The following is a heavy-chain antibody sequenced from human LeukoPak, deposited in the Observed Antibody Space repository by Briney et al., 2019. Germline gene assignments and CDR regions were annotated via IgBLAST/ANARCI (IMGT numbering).Heavy chain of an antibody. CDR2: ISSSSSYI. Sequence: GGSLRLSCAASGFTFSSYSMNWVRQAPGKGLEWVSSISSSSSYIYYADSVKGRFTISRDNAKNSLYLQMNSLRAEDTAVYYCASLGKYDFWSGCYYLEYFQHWGQGTLVTVSS. CDR1: GFTFSSYS. J-gene: IGHJ1*01. CDR3: ASLGKYDFWSGCYYLEYFQH. D-gene: IGHD3-3*01. V-gene: IGHV3-21*01.